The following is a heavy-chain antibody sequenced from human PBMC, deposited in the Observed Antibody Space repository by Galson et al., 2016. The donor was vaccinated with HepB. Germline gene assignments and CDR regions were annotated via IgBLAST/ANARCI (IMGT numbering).Heavy chain of an antibody. CDR2: ITGSGGGT. D-gene: IGHD6-19*01. V-gene: IGHV3-23*01. Sequence: SLRLSCAASGASGFTFSSDIMSWVRQAPGKGLEWVSAITGSGGGTYYADSVKGRFTIARDNSKNTLYLQMNRLRAEDTAVYYCAKCERPGYSSGWCNYFVPWGQGSLVTVSS. CDR3: AKCERPGYSSGWCNYFVP. CDR1: GFTFSSDI. J-gene: IGHJ5*02.